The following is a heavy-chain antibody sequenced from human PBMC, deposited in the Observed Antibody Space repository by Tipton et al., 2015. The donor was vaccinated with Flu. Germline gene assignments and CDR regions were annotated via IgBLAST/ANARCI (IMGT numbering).Heavy chain of an antibody. CDR3: AKGYSYYYYYSMDV. V-gene: IGHV3-9*01. D-gene: IGHD2-21*01. Sequence: SLRLSCAASGFTFGDYAMHWVRQAPGKGLEWVSGITWNSGSIAYADSVKGRFTISRDNAKNSLYLQMGSLRAEDTALYFCAKGYSYYYYYSMDVRGQGTTVTVSS. CDR2: ITWNSGSI. J-gene: IGHJ6*02. CDR1: GFTFGDYA.